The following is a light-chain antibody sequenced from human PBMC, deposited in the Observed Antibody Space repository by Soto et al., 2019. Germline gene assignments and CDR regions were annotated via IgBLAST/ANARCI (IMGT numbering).Light chain of an antibody. CDR2: KAS. Sequence: DIQMTQSPSTLSASIGDRVTITCRASQSISSWLAWYQQKPGKAPNLLIYKASSLESGGPSRFSGSGSGREFTLTISSLQPDDFATYYCQQYSTYFLTFGPGTTVDIK. CDR1: QSISSW. J-gene: IGKJ3*01. V-gene: IGKV1-5*03. CDR3: QQYSTYFLT.